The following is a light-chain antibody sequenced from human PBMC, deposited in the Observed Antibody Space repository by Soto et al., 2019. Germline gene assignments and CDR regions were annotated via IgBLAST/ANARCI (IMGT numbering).Light chain of an antibody. CDR1: SSDVGGYNS. CDR3: CSYAGSYTGV. Sequence: QSVLTQPRSVSGSPGQSVTISCTGTSSDVGGYNSVSWYQQHPGKAPKLMIYDVSKRPSGVPDRLSGSKSGNTASLTISGLQAEDEADYYCCSYAGSYTGVFGGGTKLTVL. J-gene: IGLJ2*01. V-gene: IGLV2-11*01. CDR2: DVS.